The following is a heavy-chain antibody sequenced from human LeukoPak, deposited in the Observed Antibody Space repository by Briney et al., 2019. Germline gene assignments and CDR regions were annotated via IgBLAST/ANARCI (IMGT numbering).Heavy chain of an antibody. CDR3: ARDPLYGFLDY. V-gene: IGHV4-61*01. CDR2: MYYSGST. Sequence: SETLSLTCTVSGGSVSSGSYYWSWIRQPPGKGLEWIGYMYYSGSTNYNPSLKSRVTISVDTSKNQFSLKLSSVTAADTAVYYCARDPLYGFLDYWGQGTLVTVSS. J-gene: IGHJ4*02. D-gene: IGHD3-3*01. CDR1: GGSVSSGSYY.